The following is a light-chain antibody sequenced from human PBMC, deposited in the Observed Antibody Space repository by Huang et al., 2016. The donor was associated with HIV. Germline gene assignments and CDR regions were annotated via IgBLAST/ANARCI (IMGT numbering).Light chain of an antibody. V-gene: IGKV1-6*01. J-gene: IGKJ1*01. CDR3: LQDYSYPRT. CDR1: QDIKNY. CDR2: AAS. Sequence: AIQMTQSPSSLSASVGDRVTITCRASQDIKNYLGLYQQKPGKAPKFLIYAASNLQNGVPSRFSGSGSGTFFTLTISSLQPEDFATYYCLQDYSYPRTFGQGTKVEVK.